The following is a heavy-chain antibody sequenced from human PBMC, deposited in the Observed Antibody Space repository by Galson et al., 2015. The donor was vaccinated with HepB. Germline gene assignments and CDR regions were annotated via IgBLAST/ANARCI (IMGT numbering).Heavy chain of an antibody. Sequence: LSLTCTVSGGSIGTTRYYWGWIRQPPGKGLEWIGSIYYSGTTYYNPSLKSRVTISLDTSKNQFSLKLISVTAADTAIYYCVRDVGSWWFDPWGQGTLVTVSS. D-gene: IGHD1-26*01. CDR1: GGSIGTTRYY. CDR3: VRDVGSWWFDP. CDR2: IYYSGTT. J-gene: IGHJ5*02. V-gene: IGHV4-39*07.